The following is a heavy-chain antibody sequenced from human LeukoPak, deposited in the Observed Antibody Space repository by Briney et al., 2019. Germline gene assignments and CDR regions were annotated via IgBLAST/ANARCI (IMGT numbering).Heavy chain of an antibody. Sequence: GGSLRLSCAASGFTFSSYSMNWVRQAPGKGLEWVSSISSSSSYIYYADSVKGRFTISRDNAKNSLYLQMNSLRAEDTAVYYCAKNSDISVYYSEGFDYWGQGTLATVSS. D-gene: IGHD3-22*01. CDR2: ISSSSSYI. J-gene: IGHJ4*02. CDR3: AKNSDISVYYSEGFDY. CDR1: GFTFSSYS. V-gene: IGHV3-21*04.